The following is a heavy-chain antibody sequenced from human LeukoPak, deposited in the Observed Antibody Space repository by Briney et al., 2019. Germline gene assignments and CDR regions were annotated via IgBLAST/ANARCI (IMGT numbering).Heavy chain of an antibody. V-gene: IGHV4-30-4*08. CDR3: ASFIPPAILGFQH. J-gene: IGHJ1*01. CDR2: IYYSGST. D-gene: IGHD2-2*01. CDR1: GGSISSGDYY. Sequence: SETLSLTCTVSGGSISSGDYYWSWIRQPPGKGLEWIGYIYYSGSTYYNPSLKSRVTISVDTSKNQFSLKLSSVTAADTAVYYCASFIPPAILGFQHWGQGTLVTVSS.